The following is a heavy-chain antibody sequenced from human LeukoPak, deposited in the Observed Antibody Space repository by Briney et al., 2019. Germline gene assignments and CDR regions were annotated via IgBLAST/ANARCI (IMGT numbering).Heavy chain of an antibody. CDR1: GGSVSSGSYY. Sequence: PSETLSLTCTVSGGSVSSGSYYWTWIRQPPGKGLEWIEYISYSGSTNFNPSLKSRVTISVDTSKNQFSLNLSSVTAADTAVYYCARRGTGGRSFDIWGQGTMVTVSS. D-gene: IGHD2-8*02. CDR3: ARRGTGGRSFDI. V-gene: IGHV4-61*01. J-gene: IGHJ3*02. CDR2: ISYSGST.